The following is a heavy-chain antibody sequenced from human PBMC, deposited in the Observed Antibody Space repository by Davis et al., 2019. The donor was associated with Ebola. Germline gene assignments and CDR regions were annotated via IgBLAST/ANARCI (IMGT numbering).Heavy chain of an antibody. D-gene: IGHD3-16*01. Sequence: SETLSLTCTVPGGSISSYSWSWIRQPPGKGLEWIGYIYYSVSTNYNPSLKSRVTISVDTPKNQYSLKLSSVTAADTGVYYCARAGSMITFGGSGYDYWGQGTLVTVSS. J-gene: IGHJ4*02. CDR1: GGSISSYS. CDR3: ARAGSMITFGGSGYDY. V-gene: IGHV4-59*01. CDR2: IYYSVST.